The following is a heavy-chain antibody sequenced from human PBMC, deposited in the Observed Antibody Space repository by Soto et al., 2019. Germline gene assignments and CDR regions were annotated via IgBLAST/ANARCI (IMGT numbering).Heavy chain of an antibody. CDR1: GFTFSSYA. V-gene: IGHV3-30-3*01. D-gene: IGHD3-9*01. CDR2: ISYDGSNK. CDR3: ARGVLRYFDWPKPKYYYYGMDV. Sequence: GGSLRLSCAASGFTFSSYAMHWVRQAPGKGLEWVAVISYDGSNKYYADSVKGRFTISRDNSKNTLYLQMNSLRAEDTAVYYCARGVLRYFDWPKPKYYYYGMDVWGQGTTVTVSS. J-gene: IGHJ6*02.